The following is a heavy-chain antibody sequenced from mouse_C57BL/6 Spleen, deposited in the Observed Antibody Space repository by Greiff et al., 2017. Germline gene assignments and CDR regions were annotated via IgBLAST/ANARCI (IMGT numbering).Heavy chain of an antibody. D-gene: IGHD6-5*01. CDR3: TTRDAGFAY. Sequence: VQLQQSGAELVRPGASVKLSCTASGFNIKDDYMHWVKQRPEQGLEWIGWIDPENGDTEYASKFQGKATITADTSSNTAYLQLSRLTSEDTAVYYCTTRDAGFAYWGQGTLVTVSA. J-gene: IGHJ3*01. V-gene: IGHV14-4*01. CDR2: IDPENGDT. CDR1: GFNIKDDY.